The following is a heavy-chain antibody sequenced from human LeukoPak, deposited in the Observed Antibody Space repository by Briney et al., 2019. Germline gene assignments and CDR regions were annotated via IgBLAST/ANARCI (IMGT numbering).Heavy chain of an antibody. CDR3: ARVPYYYDNNWFDP. Sequence: ASVKVSCKASGYTFTTYAIHWVRQAPGQRLEWMGWINVGNANAKYSQKLQGRVTITRDTSASTAYMELSTLRSEDTAVYYCARVPYYYDNNWFDPWGQGTLVTVSS. CDR1: GYTFTTYA. J-gene: IGHJ5*02. CDR2: INVGNANA. D-gene: IGHD3-22*01. V-gene: IGHV1-3*01.